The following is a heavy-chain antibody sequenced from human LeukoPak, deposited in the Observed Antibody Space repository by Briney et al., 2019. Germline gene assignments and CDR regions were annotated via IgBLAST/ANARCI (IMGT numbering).Heavy chain of an antibody. D-gene: IGHD5-18*01. CDR1: GYTFTGYW. Sequence: GASVKVSCKAFGYTFTGYWMHWVRQAPGQGLEWMGWINTNTGNPTYAQGFTGRFVFSLDTSVNTAYLQISSLKAEDTAVYYCARVDQLWSPNFDYWGQGTLVTVSS. CDR2: INTNTGNP. J-gene: IGHJ4*02. V-gene: IGHV7-4-1*02. CDR3: ARVDQLWSPNFDY.